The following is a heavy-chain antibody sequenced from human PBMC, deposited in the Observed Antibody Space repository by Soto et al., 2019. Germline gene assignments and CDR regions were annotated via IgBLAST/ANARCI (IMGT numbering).Heavy chain of an antibody. CDR1: GGSISSYY. D-gene: IGHD3-22*01. CDR2: IYYSGST. J-gene: IGHJ4*02. CDR3: ARGGDSSGPVFDD. V-gene: IGHV4-59*01. Sequence: PSETLSLTCTVSGGSISSYYWSWIRQPPGKGLEWIGYIYYSGSTNYNPSLKSRVTISVDTSKNQFSLKLSSVTAADTAVYYCARGGDSSGPVFDDGGQGTLVTVAS.